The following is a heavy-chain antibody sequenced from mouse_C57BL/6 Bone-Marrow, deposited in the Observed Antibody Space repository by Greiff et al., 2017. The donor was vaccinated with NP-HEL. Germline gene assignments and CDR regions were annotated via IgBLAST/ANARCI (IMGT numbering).Heavy chain of an antibody. CDR2: INPYNGGT. J-gene: IGHJ4*01. D-gene: IGHD3-3*01. V-gene: IGHV1-19*01. CDR3: ARGGRGYPMDY. Sequence: VQLQQSGPVLVKPGASVKMSCKASGYTFTDYYMNWVKQSHGKSLEWIGVINPYNGGTSYNQKFKGKATLTVDKSSSTAYMELNSLTSEDSAVYYCARGGRGYPMDYWGQGTSVTVSS. CDR1: GYTFTDYY.